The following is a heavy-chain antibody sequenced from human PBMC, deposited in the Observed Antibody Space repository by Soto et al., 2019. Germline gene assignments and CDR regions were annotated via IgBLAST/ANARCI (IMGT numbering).Heavy chain of an antibody. Sequence: QVQLVQSGAEVKKPGSSVKVSCKASGGTFSSYAISWVRQSPGQGLEWMGWIIHIFGTANYAQKFQGRVTITADESTSTAYMELSSMRSEDTAVYYCARVGCSSTSCYQYYDYYGMDVWGQGTTVTVSS. CDR3: ARVGCSSTSCYQYYDYYGMDV. CDR2: IIHIFGTA. V-gene: IGHV1-69*01. CDR1: GGTFSSYA. J-gene: IGHJ6*02. D-gene: IGHD2-2*01.